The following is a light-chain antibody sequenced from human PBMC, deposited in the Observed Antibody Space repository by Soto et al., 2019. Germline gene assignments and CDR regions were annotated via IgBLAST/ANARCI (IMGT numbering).Light chain of an antibody. CDR2: GAS. J-gene: IGKJ1*01. CDR3: QQDYNFPWT. CDR1: QSVSSSY. Sequence: EIVMTQSPATLSLSPGERATLSCRASQSVSSSYLSWYQQKPGQAPRLLIYGASTRATGIPARFSGSGSGTDCTLTISSLQPEDFAVYYCQQDYNFPWTFGQGTKVEIK. V-gene: IGKV3D-7*01.